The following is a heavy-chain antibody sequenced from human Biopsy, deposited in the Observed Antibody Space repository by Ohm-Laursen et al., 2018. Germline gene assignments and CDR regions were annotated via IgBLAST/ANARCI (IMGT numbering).Heavy chain of an antibody. CDR1: GFPFSDYY. CDR3: AKTFHGSSFLYDY. J-gene: IGHJ4*02. D-gene: IGHD2-15*01. Sequence: RLSCAAAGFPFSDYYMRWIRQAPGKGLEWVSYISSGGTTIYYADSVKGRFTISRDNSKNTLYLQMNSLTAEDTAVYYCAKTFHGSSFLYDYWGQGTLVTVSS. CDR2: ISSGGTTI. V-gene: IGHV3-11*01.